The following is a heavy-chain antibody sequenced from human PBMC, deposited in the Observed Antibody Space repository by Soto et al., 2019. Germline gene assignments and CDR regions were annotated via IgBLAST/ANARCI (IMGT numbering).Heavy chain of an antibody. J-gene: IGHJ6*01. Sequence: PGGSLRLSCAASGFSFSSYWMSWVRQAPGMGLEWVANINQDGSLKHYVDSVRDRFTISRDNAENSLFLQMNSLRVEDTAVYYCARDGGSGSTVTSGYSFYGMDVWGQGTTVTVSS. CDR2: INQDGSLK. CDR3: ARDGGSGSTVTSGYSFYGMDV. V-gene: IGHV3-7*01. CDR1: GFSFSSYW. D-gene: IGHD5-12*01.